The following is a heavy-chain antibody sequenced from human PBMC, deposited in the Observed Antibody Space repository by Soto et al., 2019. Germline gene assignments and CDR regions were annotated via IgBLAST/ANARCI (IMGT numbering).Heavy chain of an antibody. J-gene: IGHJ3*01. CDR1: GFTFSSYA. CDR2: ISGSGGST. V-gene: IGHV3-23*01. D-gene: IGHD2-21*02. Sequence: VGSLRLSCAASGFTFSSYAMSWVRQAPEKGLEWVSAISGSGGSTYYADSVQGRFSITRDNSENTVYLHMNRLRAEDTAVYYCAKAQSVVVETAFGLDPFDLWGQGTMVTVSS. CDR3: AKAQSVVVETAFGLDPFDL.